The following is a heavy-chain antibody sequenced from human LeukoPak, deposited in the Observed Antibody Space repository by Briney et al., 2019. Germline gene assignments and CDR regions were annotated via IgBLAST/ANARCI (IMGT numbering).Heavy chain of an antibody. CDR2: IKQDGSQK. V-gene: IGHV3-7*01. J-gene: IGHJ4*02. CDR1: GLTFSSYW. D-gene: IGHD2-8*01. CDR3: ARASNPGDY. Sequence: GGSLRLSCAASGLTFSSYWMSWVRQAPGKGLEWVANIKQDGSQKYYVDSVKGRFTISRDNAKNSLYLQMNSLRAEDTAVYYCARASNPGDYWGQGTLVTVSS.